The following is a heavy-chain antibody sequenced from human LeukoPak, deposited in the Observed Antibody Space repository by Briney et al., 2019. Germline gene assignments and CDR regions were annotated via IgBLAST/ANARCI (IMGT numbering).Heavy chain of an antibody. CDR1: GFTFGDYA. J-gene: IGHJ5*02. V-gene: IGHV3-49*04. Sequence: GGSLRLSCIASGFTFGDYAMSWVRQAPGKGLEWVGFIRSKAYGGTTEYAASVKGRFTISRDDSKSIAYLQMNSLKTEDTAVYYCTSAYYDFWSGPPGWLDPWGQGTLVTVSS. CDR2: IRSKAYGGTT. D-gene: IGHD3-3*01. CDR3: TSAYYDFWSGPPGWLDP.